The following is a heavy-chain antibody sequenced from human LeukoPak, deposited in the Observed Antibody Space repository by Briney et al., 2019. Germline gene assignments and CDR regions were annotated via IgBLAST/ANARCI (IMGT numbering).Heavy chain of an antibody. D-gene: IGHD5-18*01. CDR1: GYTFTSYG. CDR2: ISAYNGNT. CDR3: ARGDNSYGYSVIYY. Sequence: ASVKVSCKASGYTFTSYGISWVRQAPGQGLEWMGWISAYNGNTNYAQKLQGRVTMTTDTSTSAAYMELRSLRSDDTAVYYCARGDNSYGYSVIYYWGQGTLVTVSS. V-gene: IGHV1-18*04. J-gene: IGHJ4*02.